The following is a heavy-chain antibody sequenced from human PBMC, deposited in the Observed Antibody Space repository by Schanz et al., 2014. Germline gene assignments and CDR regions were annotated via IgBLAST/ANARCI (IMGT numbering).Heavy chain of an antibody. D-gene: IGHD3-9*01. Sequence: QVHLVQSGAEVKKPGSSVKVSCKASGGTFSSDTINWVRQAPGQGLEWMGRIIPILGIANYAQKFQGRVTITADRSTSTAYMELRSLRSDDTAVYYCARVQDDILTGSEYYYGMDVWGQGTTVIDSS. CDR1: GGTFSSDT. V-gene: IGHV1-69*02. J-gene: IGHJ6*02. CDR2: IIPILGIA. CDR3: ARVQDDILTGSEYYYGMDV.